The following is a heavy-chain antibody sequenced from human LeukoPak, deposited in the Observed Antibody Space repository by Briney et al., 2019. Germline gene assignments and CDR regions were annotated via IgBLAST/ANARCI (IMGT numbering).Heavy chain of an antibody. D-gene: IGHD6-19*01. CDR1: GYTFTSYY. Sequence: ASVKVSCKASGYTFTSYYMHWVRQAPGQGLEWMGIINPSGGSTSYAQKFQGRVTMTRDTSISTAYMELSRLRSDDTAVYYCARENFIAVAGSGYYYYYMDVWGKGATVTVSS. J-gene: IGHJ6*03. CDR3: ARENFIAVAGSGYYYYYMDV. V-gene: IGHV1-46*01. CDR2: INPSGGST.